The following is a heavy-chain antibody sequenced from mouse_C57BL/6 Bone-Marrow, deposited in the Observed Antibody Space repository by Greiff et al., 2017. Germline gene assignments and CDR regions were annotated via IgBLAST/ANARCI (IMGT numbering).Heavy chain of an antibody. V-gene: IGHV1-74*01. J-gene: IGHJ1*03. CDR2: IHPSDSDT. D-gene: IGHD1-1*01. CDR1: GYTFTSYW. Sequence: QVQLQQPGAELVKPGASVKVSCKASGYTFTSYWMHWVKQRPGQGLEWIGRIHPSDSDTNYNQKFKGKATLTVDKSSSTAYMQLSSLTSEDAAVYYCAIKAFYYYGSSCYFDVWGTGTTVTVSS. CDR3: AIKAFYYYGSSCYFDV.